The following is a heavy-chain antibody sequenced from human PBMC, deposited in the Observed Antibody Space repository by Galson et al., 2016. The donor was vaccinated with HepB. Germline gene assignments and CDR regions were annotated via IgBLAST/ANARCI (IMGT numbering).Heavy chain of an antibody. CDR3: ARQWGGGYYVVVVTAVMSFDP. D-gene: IGHD2-21*02. Sequence: YNPSLRSRLTISVDTSKNQFSLKLTSVTAADTAVYYCARQWGGGYYVVVVTAVMSFDPWGQGILVTVSS. V-gene: IGHV4-39*01. J-gene: IGHJ5*02.